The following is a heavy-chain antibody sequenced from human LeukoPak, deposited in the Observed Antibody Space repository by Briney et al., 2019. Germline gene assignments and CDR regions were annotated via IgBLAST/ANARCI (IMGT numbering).Heavy chain of an antibody. Sequence: PSETLSLTCSVSGGSVSSGISYWSWIRQPPGEGLEWIAYISDSGGSDYNPSLRGRVTISLDTSKNQFSLKLSSVTAADTAVYYCASVHPEIQPYSSSYFDYWGQGTLVTVSS. CDR3: ASVHPEIQPYSSSYFDY. J-gene: IGHJ4*02. D-gene: IGHD6-13*01. CDR1: GGSVSSGISY. V-gene: IGHV4-61*01. CDR2: ISDSGGS.